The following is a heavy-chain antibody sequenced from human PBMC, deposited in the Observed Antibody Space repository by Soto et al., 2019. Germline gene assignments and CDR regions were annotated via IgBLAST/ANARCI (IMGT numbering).Heavy chain of an antibody. D-gene: IGHD6-19*01. CDR3: AREFYGEAVAGLCDY. CDR1: GYTFTSYA. J-gene: IGHJ4*02. Sequence: ASVKVSCKASGYTFTSYAMHWVRQAPGQRLEWMGWINAGNGNTKYSQKFQGRVTITRDTSASTAYMELSSLRSEDTAVYYCAREFYGEAVAGLCDYWGQGTLVTVSS. V-gene: IGHV1-3*01. CDR2: INAGNGNT.